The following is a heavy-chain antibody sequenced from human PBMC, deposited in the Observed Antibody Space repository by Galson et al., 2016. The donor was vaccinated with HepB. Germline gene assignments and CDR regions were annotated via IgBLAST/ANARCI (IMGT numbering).Heavy chain of an antibody. CDR3: ARGGLGYCSGGSCSLGDYGMDV. Sequence: SLRLSSAASGFTFSSYGMHWVRQATGKGLEWVSAIGTAGDTYYPGSVKGRFTISRENAKNSLYLQMNTLRAEDTAVYYCARGGLGYCSGGSCSLGDYGMDVWGQGTTVTVSS. J-gene: IGHJ6*02. D-gene: IGHD2-15*01. CDR1: GFTFSSYG. CDR2: IGTAGDT. V-gene: IGHV3-13*01.